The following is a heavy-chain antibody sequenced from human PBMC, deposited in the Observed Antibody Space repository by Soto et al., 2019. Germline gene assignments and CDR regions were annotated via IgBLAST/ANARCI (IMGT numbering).Heavy chain of an antibody. V-gene: IGHV1-69*01. CDR3: ARESIAVAGTSYYYGMDV. Sequence: QVQLVQSGAEVKKPGSSVKVSCKASGGTFSSYAISWVRQAPGPGLEWMGGIIPIFGTANYAQKFQGRVTITADESTSTAYMELSSLRSEDTAVYYCARESIAVAGTSYYYGMDVWGQGTTVTVSS. J-gene: IGHJ6*02. CDR2: IIPIFGTA. CDR1: GGTFSSYA. D-gene: IGHD6-19*01.